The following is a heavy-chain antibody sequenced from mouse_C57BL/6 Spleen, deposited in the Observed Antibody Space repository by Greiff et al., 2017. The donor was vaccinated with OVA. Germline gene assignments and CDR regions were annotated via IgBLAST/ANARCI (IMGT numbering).Heavy chain of an antibody. V-gene: IGHV3-6*01. J-gene: IGHJ1*03. Sequence: ESGPGLVKPSQSLSLTCSVTGYSITSGYYWNWIRQFPGNKLEWMGYISYDGSNNYNPSPKNRISITRDTSKNQFFLKLNSVTTEDTATYYCAREGDLLGYFDVWGTGPTVTVSS. D-gene: IGHD3-1*01. CDR2: ISYDGSN. CDR3: AREGDLLGYFDV. CDR1: GYSITSGYY.